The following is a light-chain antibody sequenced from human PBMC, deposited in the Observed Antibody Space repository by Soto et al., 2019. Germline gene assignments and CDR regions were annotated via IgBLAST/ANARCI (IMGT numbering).Light chain of an antibody. CDR1: QDISNY. CDR3: QQYDTLSFS. Sequence: DIQMTQSPSSLSASVGDRVTITCQASQDISNYLNWYQQKLGKAPKLLIYDASNLEPGGPSRFSGRGSGTDFMFTISSLQTEDIATYYCQQYDTLSFSFGPGTKVDIK. V-gene: IGKV1-33*01. J-gene: IGKJ3*01. CDR2: DAS.